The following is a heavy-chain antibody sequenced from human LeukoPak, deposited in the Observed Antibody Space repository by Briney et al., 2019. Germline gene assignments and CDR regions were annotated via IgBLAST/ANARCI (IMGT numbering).Heavy chain of an antibody. CDR2: IYHSGST. Sequence: SETLSLTCTVSGYSISSGYYWGWIRPPPGKGLEGIGSIYHSGSTYYNPSLKSRVTISVDTSKNQFSLKLSSVTAADTAVYYCARPYDSSGYYLKNWGQGTLVTVSS. CDR1: GYSISSGYY. J-gene: IGHJ4*02. CDR3: ARPYDSSGYYLKN. V-gene: IGHV4-38-2*02. D-gene: IGHD3-22*01.